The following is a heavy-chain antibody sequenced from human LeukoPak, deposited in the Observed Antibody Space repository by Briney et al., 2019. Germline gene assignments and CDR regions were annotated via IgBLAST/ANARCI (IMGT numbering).Heavy chain of an antibody. V-gene: IGHV3-23*01. D-gene: IGHD3-9*01. CDR1: GFTFSSYA. J-gene: IGHJ4*02. CDR2: ISGSGGST. Sequence: SGGSLRLSCAASGFTFSSYAMSWVRQPPGKGLEWVSAISGSGGSTYYADSVKGRFTISRDNSKNTLYLQMNSLRAEDTAVYYCAKEYYDILTGYYNYFDYWGQGTLVTVSS. CDR3: AKEYYDILTGYYNYFDY.